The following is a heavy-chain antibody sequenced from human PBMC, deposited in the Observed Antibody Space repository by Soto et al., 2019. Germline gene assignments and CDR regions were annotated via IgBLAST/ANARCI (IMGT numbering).Heavy chain of an antibody. CDR3: AKLARYDYIWGSYPFNDAFAI. J-gene: IGHJ3*02. Sequence: PGGSLRLSCAASGFTFSSYAMSWVRQAPGKGLEWVSAISGSGGSTYYADSVKGRFTISRDNSKNTLYLQMNSLRAEDTAVYYCAKLARYDYIWGSYPFNDAFAIWGIGTMVLVSS. V-gene: IGHV3-23*01. CDR1: GFTFSSYA. CDR2: ISGSGGST. D-gene: IGHD3-16*02.